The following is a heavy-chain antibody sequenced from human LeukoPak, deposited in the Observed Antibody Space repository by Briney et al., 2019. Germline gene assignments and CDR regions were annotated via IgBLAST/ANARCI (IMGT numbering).Heavy chain of an antibody. Sequence: ASVKVSCKASGYTFTSYHMHWVRQAPGQGLEWMGIINPSGGSTSYAQKFQGRVTMTRDTSTSTVYMELSSLRSEDTAVYYCAREEEHQPYYYYYGMDVWGQGTTVTVSS. J-gene: IGHJ6*02. CDR2: INPSGGST. CDR1: GYTFTSYH. CDR3: AREEEHQPYYYYYGMDV. V-gene: IGHV1-46*01. D-gene: IGHD1/OR15-1a*01.